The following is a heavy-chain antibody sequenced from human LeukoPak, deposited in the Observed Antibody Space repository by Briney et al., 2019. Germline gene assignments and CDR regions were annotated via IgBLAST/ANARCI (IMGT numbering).Heavy chain of an antibody. V-gene: IGHV3-15*01. CDR1: GFTFGDYG. CDR3: TTVTMVRDYDY. J-gene: IGHJ4*02. Sequence: GGSLRLSCAASGFTFGDYGMSWVRQAPGKGLQWVGRIKKKGDGGTTDYAAPVKGRFTISRDDSKNMLYLEMSNLKIEDTAVYYCTTVTMVRDYDYWGQGTLVTVSS. D-gene: IGHD3-10*01. CDR2: IKKKGDGGTT.